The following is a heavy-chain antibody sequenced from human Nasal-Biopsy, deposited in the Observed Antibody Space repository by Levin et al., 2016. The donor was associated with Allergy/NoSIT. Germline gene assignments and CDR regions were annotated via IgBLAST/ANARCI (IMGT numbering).Heavy chain of an antibody. V-gene: IGHV3-11*01. CDR1: RYTLNGYS. CDR2: ISDNWDIA. D-gene: IGHD1-1*01. Sequence: GGSLRLSCAASRYTLNGYSISWVRQSPGRGLEWVSYISDNWDIAYYADSVRGRFTMFRDESNKEVLLNMNGLRVEDTATYYCAGSRQSRDFNLYLDVWATGTTVTVSS. J-gene: IGHJ6*03. CDR3: AGSRQSRDFNLYLDV.